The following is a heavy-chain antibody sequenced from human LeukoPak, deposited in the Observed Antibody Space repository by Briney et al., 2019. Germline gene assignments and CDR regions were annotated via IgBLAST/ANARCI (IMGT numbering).Heavy chain of an antibody. J-gene: IGHJ3*02. V-gene: IGHV4-59*01. Sequence: SETLSLTCTVSGGSISSYYWSWIRQPPGKGLEWIGYIYYSGSTNYNPSLKSRVTISVDTSKNQFSMKLSSVTAADTAVYYCARAVVVPAAAPNDAFDIWGQGTMVTVSS. CDR1: GGSISSYY. D-gene: IGHD2-2*01. CDR3: ARAVVVPAAAPNDAFDI. CDR2: IYYSGST.